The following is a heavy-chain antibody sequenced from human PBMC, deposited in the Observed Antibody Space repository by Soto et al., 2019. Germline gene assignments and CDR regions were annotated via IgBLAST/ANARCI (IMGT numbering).Heavy chain of an antibody. Sequence: GGSLRLSCAASGFTFSSYGMHWVRQAPGKGLEWVAVIWYDGSNKYYADSVKGRFTISRDNSKNTLYLQMNSLRAEDTAVYYCARDRKRNDAFDIWGQGTMVTVSS. V-gene: IGHV3-33*01. CDR2: IWYDGSNK. CDR3: ARDRKRNDAFDI. CDR1: GFTFSSYG. J-gene: IGHJ3*02.